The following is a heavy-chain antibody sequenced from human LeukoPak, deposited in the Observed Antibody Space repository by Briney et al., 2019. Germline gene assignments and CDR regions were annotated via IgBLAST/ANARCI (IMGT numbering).Heavy chain of an antibody. J-gene: IGHJ4*02. V-gene: IGHV4-39*07. D-gene: IGHD3-10*01. Sequence: SETLSLTCTVSGGGLSYYWGWIRQPPGKGLEWIGTIFYSGSTYNNPSLKSRVTISVDTSKNQFSLKLSSVTAADTAVYYCARGYGSGSYYLGWGQGTLVTVSS. CDR1: GGGLSYY. CDR2: IFYSGST. CDR3: ARGYGSGSYYLG.